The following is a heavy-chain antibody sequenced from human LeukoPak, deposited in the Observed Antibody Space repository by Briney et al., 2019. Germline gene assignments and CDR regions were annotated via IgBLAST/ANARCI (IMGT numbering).Heavy chain of an antibody. CDR3: ARGDLGNWNDIYYYGMDV. D-gene: IGHD1-1*01. CDR2: INPNSGGT. V-gene: IGHV1-2*02. CDR1: GYTFTGYY. Sequence: ASVKVSCKASGYTFTGYYMRWVRQAPGQGLEWMGWINPNSGGTNYAQKFQGRVTMTRDTSISTAYMELSRLRSDDTAVYYCARGDLGNWNDIYYYGMDVWGQGTTVTVSS. J-gene: IGHJ6*02.